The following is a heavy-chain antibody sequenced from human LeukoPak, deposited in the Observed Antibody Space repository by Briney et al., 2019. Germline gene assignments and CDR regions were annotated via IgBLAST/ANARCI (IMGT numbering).Heavy chain of an antibody. CDR1: GGASIRAA. J-gene: IGHJ6*03. CDR2: VITQSGIA. CDR3: ATPRMNYYGSGSHYSYYYVDV. Sequence: SVKVSCKASGGASIRAAVCWVPPAPGQGLEWMAGVITQSGIADYEQKFQGRVTITADGFTSTAYMELKSLTSEDTAVYYCATPRMNYYGSGSHYSYYYVDVWGSGTAVTVSS. V-gene: IGHV1-69*13. D-gene: IGHD3-10*01.